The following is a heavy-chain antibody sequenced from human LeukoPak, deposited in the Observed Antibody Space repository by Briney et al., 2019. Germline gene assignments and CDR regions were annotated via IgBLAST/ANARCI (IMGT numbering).Heavy chain of an antibody. Sequence: GGSLRLSCAASGFTFNSNGMSWVRQAPGKGLEWVANIKQDGSEKYYVDSVKGRFTISRDNAKNSLYLQMNSLRAKDTAVYYCAREEATVTPFDYWGQGTLVTVSS. J-gene: IGHJ4*02. D-gene: IGHD4-17*01. CDR2: IKQDGSEK. CDR3: AREEATVTPFDY. V-gene: IGHV3-7*01. CDR1: GFTFNSNG.